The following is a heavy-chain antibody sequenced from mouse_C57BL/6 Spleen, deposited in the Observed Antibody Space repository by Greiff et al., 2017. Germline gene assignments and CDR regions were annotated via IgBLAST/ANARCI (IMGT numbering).Heavy chain of an antibody. J-gene: IGHJ2*01. V-gene: IGHV1-76*01. CDR2: IYPGSGNT. Sequence: VQLQQSGAELVRPGASVKLSCTASGYTFTDYYINWVKQRPGQGLEWIARIYPGSGNTYYTEKFKGKATLTAAKSSSTAYMQLSSLTSEDSAVYFCARGGLRYYFDDWGQGTTLTVSS. CDR1: GYTFTDYY. D-gene: IGHD2-2*01. CDR3: ARGGLRYYFDD.